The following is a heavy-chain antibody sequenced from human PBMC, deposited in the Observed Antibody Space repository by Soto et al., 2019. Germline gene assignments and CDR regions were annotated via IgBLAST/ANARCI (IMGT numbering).Heavy chain of an antibody. V-gene: IGHV3-9*01. CDR3: AKDMGSIAARIDY. Sequence: EVQLVESGGGLAQPGRSLRLSCAASGFTFDDYAMHWVRQAPGKGLEWVSGFSWNSGSVSYADSVKGRFTISRDNAKNSLYLQMNSLRPEDTALYYCAKDMGSIAARIDYWGQGTLVTVSS. CDR1: GFTFDDYA. CDR2: FSWNSGSV. J-gene: IGHJ4*02. D-gene: IGHD6-6*01.